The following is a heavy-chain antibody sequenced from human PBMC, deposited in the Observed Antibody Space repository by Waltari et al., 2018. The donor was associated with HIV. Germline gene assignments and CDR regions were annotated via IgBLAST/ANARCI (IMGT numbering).Heavy chain of an antibody. CDR3: ATASRVVVTDRAAFDY. CDR1: GYSLSELS. J-gene: IGHJ4*02. V-gene: IGHV1-24*01. CDR2: VEPEDGEI. D-gene: IGHD2-21*02. Sequence: QVQLVQSGAEVKKPGASVQVSCKVSGYSLSELSMHWVRQAPGKGPEWMGGVEPEDGEIINAQHFQGRVTMTEDTSTDTAYMELSSLRSEDTAVYYCATASRVVVTDRAAFDYWGQGTLVTVSS.